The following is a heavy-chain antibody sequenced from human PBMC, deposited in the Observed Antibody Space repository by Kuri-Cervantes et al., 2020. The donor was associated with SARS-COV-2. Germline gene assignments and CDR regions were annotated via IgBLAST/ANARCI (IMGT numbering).Heavy chain of an antibody. J-gene: IGHJ5*02. CDR3: AKPQPPTIFGVVTGINWFDP. V-gene: IGHV3-23*01. CDR1: GFTFSSYA. D-gene: IGHD3-3*01. Sequence: GESLKISCAASGFTFSSYAMSWVRQAPGKGLEWVSAISGSGGSTHYADSVKGRFTISRDNSKNTLYLQMNSLRAEDTAVYYCAKPQPPTIFGVVTGINWFDPWGQGTLVTVSS. CDR2: ISGSGGST.